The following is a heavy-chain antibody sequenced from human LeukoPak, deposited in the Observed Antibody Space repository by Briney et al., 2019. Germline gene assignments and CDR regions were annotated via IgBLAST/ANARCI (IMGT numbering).Heavy chain of an antibody. Sequence: GESLKISCEGSGCRFTTYWIGWVRQMPGKGLEWMGVIYPGDSDTRYSPSFQGQVTISADKSTAYLRWSSLKASDTAMYYCARKEAVSGNHFDYWGQGTLVTVSS. CDR2: IYPGDSDT. D-gene: IGHD1-14*01. CDR3: ARKEAVSGNHFDY. J-gene: IGHJ4*02. CDR1: GCRFTTYW. V-gene: IGHV5-51*01.